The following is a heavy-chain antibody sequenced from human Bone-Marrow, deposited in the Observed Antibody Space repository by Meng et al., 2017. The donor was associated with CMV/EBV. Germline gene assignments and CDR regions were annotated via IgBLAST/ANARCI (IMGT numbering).Heavy chain of an antibody. J-gene: IGHJ5*02. V-gene: IGHV4-30-4*01. Sequence: SGGSISSGDYYWNWIRQSPGKGLEWIGYIYHSGTIYYNPSLKSRVTISVDTSKNQFSLNLSSVTAADTAVYYCARDYARSFQWVNPWGQGTLVTVSS. D-gene: IGHD3-16*01. CDR2: IYHSGTI. CDR1: GGSISSGDYY. CDR3: ARDYARSFQWVNP.